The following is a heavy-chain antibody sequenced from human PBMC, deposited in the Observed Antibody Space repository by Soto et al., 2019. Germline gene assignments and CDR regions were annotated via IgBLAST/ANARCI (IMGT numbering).Heavy chain of an antibody. V-gene: IGHV3-30*18. CDR3: AKGGDFDY. CDR2: VTSDGSYK. Sequence: QVQLVESGGGVVQPGRSLRLSCVVSGFTFSTYGMQWVRQAPGKGLQWVAIVTSDGSYKSYADSVKGRFTISRDNSKNTVYLQMDSLRADDTAVYYCAKGGDFDYWGQGTLVTVSS. CDR1: GFTFSTYG. J-gene: IGHJ4*01.